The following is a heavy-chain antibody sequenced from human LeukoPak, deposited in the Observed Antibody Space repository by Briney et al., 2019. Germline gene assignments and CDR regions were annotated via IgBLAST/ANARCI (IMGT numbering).Heavy chain of an antibody. Sequence: GSLRLSCAASGFNFNNHNMNWVRQAPGKGLQWVSYISGSGDAIFYAESVQGRFTISRDNAKNSVYLQMNSLRAEDTAVYYCARPYGSGSLDYGGQGTLVTVSS. CDR2: ISGSGDAI. D-gene: IGHD2-15*01. CDR3: ARPYGSGSLDY. CDR1: GFNFNNHN. J-gene: IGHJ4*02. V-gene: IGHV3-48*01.